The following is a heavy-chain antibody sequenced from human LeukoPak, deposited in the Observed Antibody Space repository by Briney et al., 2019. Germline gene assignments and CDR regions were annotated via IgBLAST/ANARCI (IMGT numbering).Heavy chain of an antibody. D-gene: IGHD6-13*01. J-gene: IGHJ6*02. Sequence: GASVKVSCKASGGTFSSYAISWVRQAPGQGLEWMGGIIPILGTANYAQKFQGRVTITADESTSTAYMELSSLRSEDTAVYYCARIFGYSSSWSKAYYYGMDVWGQGTTVTVSS. CDR3: ARIFGYSSSWSKAYYYGMDV. CDR2: IIPILGTA. V-gene: IGHV1-69*13. CDR1: GGTFSSYA.